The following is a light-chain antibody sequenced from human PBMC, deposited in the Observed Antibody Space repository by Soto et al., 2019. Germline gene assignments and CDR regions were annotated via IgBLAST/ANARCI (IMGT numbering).Light chain of an antibody. CDR2: DAS. CDR1: QSVANNY. V-gene: IGKV3-20*01. CDR3: EQYGSTPLT. Sequence: EIVLTQSPGTLSLSPGERATLSCRASQSVANNYLAWYQQKPGQAPRFLIYDASSRATVIPDRFSGSGSGTDFTLTISRPVPEDFAVYYCEQYGSTPLTFGGGTKVEIK. J-gene: IGKJ4*01.